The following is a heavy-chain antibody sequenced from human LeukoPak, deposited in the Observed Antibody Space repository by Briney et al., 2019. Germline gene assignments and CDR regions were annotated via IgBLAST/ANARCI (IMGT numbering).Heavy chain of an antibody. CDR3: APENLDY. CDR2: ISYDGSNK. J-gene: IGHJ4*02. Sequence: PGRSLRLSCAASRFTFSSYGMHWVRQAPGKGLEWVAVISYDGSNKYYADTVKGRFTISRDNSKNTLYLQMNSLRPEDTAVYYCAPENLDYWGQGTLVTVSS. V-gene: IGHV3-30*03. CDR1: RFTFSSYG.